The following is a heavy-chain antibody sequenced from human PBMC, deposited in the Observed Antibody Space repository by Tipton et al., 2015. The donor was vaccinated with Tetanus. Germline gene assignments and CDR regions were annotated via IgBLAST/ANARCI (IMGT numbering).Heavy chain of an antibody. Sequence: TLSLTCTVSGGSLSISNFYWDWIRQPPGKGLEWIGTIYYSGSTYYNPSLQSRVTISVDLSKNQFSLKLTSVTAADTAVYYCARLVAGKGFDYWGQGTLVTVSS. J-gene: IGHJ4*02. CDR2: IYYSGST. CDR3: ARLVAGKGFDY. V-gene: IGHV4-39*01. CDR1: GGSLSISNFY. D-gene: IGHD6-19*01.